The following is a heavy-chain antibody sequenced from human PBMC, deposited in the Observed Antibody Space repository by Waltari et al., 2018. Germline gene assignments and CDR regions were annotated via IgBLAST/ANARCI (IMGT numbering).Heavy chain of an antibody. Sequence: QVQLQESGPGLGKPSETLSFSCTVSGGSILPYYWSWIRQPPGKGLEWIGYVIHTGSTSYNPSLKSRVTISLDVSRNQFSLHLSSVTAADTAVYYCARHLERYWYYGMDVWGQGATVTVSS. CDR1: GGSILPYY. V-gene: IGHV4-59*08. D-gene: IGHD2-8*02. J-gene: IGHJ6*02. CDR2: VIHTGST. CDR3: ARHLERYWYYGMDV.